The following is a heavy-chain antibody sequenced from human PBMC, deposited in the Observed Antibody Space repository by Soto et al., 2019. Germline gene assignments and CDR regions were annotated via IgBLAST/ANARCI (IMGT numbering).Heavy chain of an antibody. CDR2: IYYSGSN. CDR1: GGSISSYY. D-gene: IGHD4-17*01. J-gene: IGHJ4*02. CDR3: ARHPPQLGYGDSLGIDY. V-gene: IGHV4-59*08. Sequence: KTSETLSLTCTVSGGSISSYYWSWIRQPPGKGLEWIGYIYYSGSNNYNPSLKSRVNISVETIKILFFLKLSFVTAADTAVYYCARHPPQLGYGDSLGIDYWGQGTLVTVSS.